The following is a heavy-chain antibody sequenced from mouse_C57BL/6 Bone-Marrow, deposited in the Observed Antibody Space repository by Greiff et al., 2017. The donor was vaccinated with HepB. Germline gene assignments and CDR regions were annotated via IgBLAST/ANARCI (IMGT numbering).Heavy chain of an antibody. J-gene: IGHJ4*01. CDR2: INPNNGGT. CDR1: GYTFTDYY. V-gene: IGHV1-26*01. Sequence: EVQLQHPGPELVKPGASVKISCKASGYTFTDYYMNWVKQSHGNSLEWIGDINPNNGGTSYNQKFKGKTTLTVAKSSSTAYMELLSLTSEDSAVYYCARSGYYGSGYAMDYWGQGTSVTVSS. D-gene: IGHD1-1*01. CDR3: ARSGYYGSGYAMDY.